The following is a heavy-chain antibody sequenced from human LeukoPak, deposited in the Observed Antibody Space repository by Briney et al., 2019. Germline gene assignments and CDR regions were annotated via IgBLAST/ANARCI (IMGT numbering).Heavy chain of an antibody. Sequence: ASVKVSCKASGYTFTSYAMNWVRQAPGQGLGWMGWINTNTGNPTYAQGFTGRFVFSLDTSVSTAYLQISSLKAEDTAVYYCARNLRDGYIEGRWFDPWGQGTLVTVSS. CDR2: INTNTGNP. V-gene: IGHV7-4-1*02. CDR1: GYTFTSYA. J-gene: IGHJ5*02. CDR3: ARNLRDGYIEGRWFDP. D-gene: IGHD5-24*01.